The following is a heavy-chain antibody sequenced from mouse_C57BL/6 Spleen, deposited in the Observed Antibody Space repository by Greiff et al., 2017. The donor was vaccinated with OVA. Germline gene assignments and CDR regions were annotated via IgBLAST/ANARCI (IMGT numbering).Heavy chain of an antibody. CDR1: GFSLTSYG. V-gene: IGHV2-5*01. D-gene: IGHD2-4*01. CDR3: AKKTEYDYDGYAMDY. Sequence: QVQLQQSGPGLVQPSQSLSIPCTVSGFSLTSYGVHWVRQSPGKGLEWLGVIWRGGSTDYNAAFMSRLSITKDNSKSQVFFKMNSLQADDTAIYYCAKKTEYDYDGYAMDYWGQGTSVTVSS. J-gene: IGHJ4*01. CDR2: IWRGGST.